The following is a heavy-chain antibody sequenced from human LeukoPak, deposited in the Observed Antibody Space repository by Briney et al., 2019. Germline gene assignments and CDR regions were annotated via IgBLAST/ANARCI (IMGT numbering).Heavy chain of an antibody. Sequence: GGSLRLSCAASGFTFSSYSMNWVRQAPGKGLEWFSSISSSSSYIYYADSVKGRFTISRDNAKNSLYLQMNSLRAEDTAVYYCARDSADDSSGYYRDYWGQGTLVTVSS. V-gene: IGHV3-21*01. J-gene: IGHJ4*02. D-gene: IGHD3-22*01. CDR1: GFTFSSYS. CDR3: ARDSADDSSGYYRDY. CDR2: ISSSSSYI.